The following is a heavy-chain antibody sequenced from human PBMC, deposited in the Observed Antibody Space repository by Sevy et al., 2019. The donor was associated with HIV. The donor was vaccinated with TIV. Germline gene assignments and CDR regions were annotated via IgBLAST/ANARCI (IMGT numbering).Heavy chain of an antibody. CDR3: AREGCTKPHDY. V-gene: IGHV3-23*01. Sequence: QLRGSLRLSCAASGFDFSIYSMSWVRQAPGKGLEWVSTLSFGCGKINYADSVKGRFTISRDNSKSSVYLQMNNMRVEDTAVYYCAREGCTKPHDYWGQGTLVTVSS. CDR2: LSFGCGKI. CDR1: GFDFSIYS. D-gene: IGHD2-8*01. J-gene: IGHJ4*02.